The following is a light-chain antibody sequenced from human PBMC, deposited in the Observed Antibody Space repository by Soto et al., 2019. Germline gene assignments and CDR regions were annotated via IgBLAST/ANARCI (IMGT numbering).Light chain of an antibody. CDR2: DAS. Sequence: DIQMTQSPSSLSASVGDRVTITCRASQDINNYLNWYQQKAGKVPQLLIYDASNLETGVPSRFSGRGSGTDFSFTISSLQPEDIATYYCQQYDSLPLTFGGGTKVEIK. CDR1: QDINNY. J-gene: IGKJ4*01. CDR3: QQYDSLPLT. V-gene: IGKV1-33*01.